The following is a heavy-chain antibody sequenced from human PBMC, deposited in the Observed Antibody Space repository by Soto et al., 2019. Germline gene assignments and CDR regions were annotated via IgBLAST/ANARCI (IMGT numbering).Heavy chain of an antibody. D-gene: IGHD3-22*01. CDR3: ARVFSGYYFDY. Sequence: PGGSLRLSCAASGFTFSSFHMNWVRQAPGRGLEWVAYISSSSSYIYYADSVKGRFTISRDNAKNSLYLQMNTLRAEDTAVYYCARVFSGYYFDYWGQGTQVTVSS. CDR1: GFTFSSFH. J-gene: IGHJ4*02. CDR2: ISSSSSYI. V-gene: IGHV3-21*01.